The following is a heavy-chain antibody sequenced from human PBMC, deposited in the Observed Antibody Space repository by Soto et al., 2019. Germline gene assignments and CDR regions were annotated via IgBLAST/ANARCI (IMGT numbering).Heavy chain of an antibody. CDR2: ISYDGSNK. V-gene: IGHV3-30*18. CDR3: AKDWVGKIAAAGTIDY. D-gene: IGHD6-13*01. CDR1: GFTFSSYG. Sequence: GGSLRLSCAASGFTFSSYGMHWVRQAPGKGLEWVAVISYDGSNKYYADNVKGRFTISRDNSKNTLYLQMNSLRAEDTVVYYCAKDWVGKIAAAGTIDYWGQGTLVTVSS. J-gene: IGHJ4*02.